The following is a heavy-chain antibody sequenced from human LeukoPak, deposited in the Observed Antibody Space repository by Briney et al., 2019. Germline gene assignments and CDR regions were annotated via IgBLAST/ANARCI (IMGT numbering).Heavy chain of an antibody. CDR3: ARVVPLLIVDPRNPGWFRAFDI. V-gene: IGHV4-59*01. CDR1: GGSISSYY. D-gene: IGHD3-22*01. Sequence: PSETLSLTCTVSGGSISSYYWSWIRQPPGKGLEWIGYIYYSGSTNYNPSLKSRVTISVDTSKNQFSLKLSSVTAADTAVYYCARVVPLLIVDPRNPGWFRAFDIWGQGTMVTVSS. J-gene: IGHJ3*02. CDR2: IYYSGST.